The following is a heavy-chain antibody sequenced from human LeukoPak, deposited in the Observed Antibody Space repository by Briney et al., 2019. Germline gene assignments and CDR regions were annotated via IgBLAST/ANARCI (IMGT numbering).Heavy chain of an antibody. J-gene: IGHJ5*02. Sequence: SETLSLTCTVSGGSISSSSYYWGWIRQPPGKGLEWIGSIYYSGSTYYNPSLKSRVTISVDTSKNQFSLKLSSVTAADTAVYYCARLEDIAVVPAAVGWFDPWGQGTLVTVSS. V-gene: IGHV4-39*01. D-gene: IGHD2-2*01. CDR1: GGSISSSSYY. CDR3: ARLEDIAVVPAAVGWFDP. CDR2: IYYSGST.